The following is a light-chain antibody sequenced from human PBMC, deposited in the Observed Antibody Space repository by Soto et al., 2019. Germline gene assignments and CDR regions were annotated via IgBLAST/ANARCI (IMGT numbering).Light chain of an antibody. V-gene: IGKV3-20*01. Sequence: EIVLTQSPGTLSLSPGERATLSCRASQSVRSNYLAWYQQKPGQAPRLLIYGASSRATGIPDRFSGTGSGTDCTRTISSLEPEDFAVYYCQQYGGSPYTFGQGTKLEIK. CDR1: QSVRSNY. CDR3: QQYGGSPYT. CDR2: GAS. J-gene: IGKJ2*01.